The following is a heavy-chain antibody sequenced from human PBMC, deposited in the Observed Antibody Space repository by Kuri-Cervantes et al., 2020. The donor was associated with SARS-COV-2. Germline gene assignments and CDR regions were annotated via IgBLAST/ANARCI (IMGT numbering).Heavy chain of an antibody. Sequence: GESLKISCVASEFNFRYYGMYWVRQAPGKGLEWLAVISHDGRDTYHGDSVKGRFTISRDNSKNTLYLQMNSLRPEDTAVYYCARPGSLRGIIREDQYGLEVWGQGTTVTVSS. V-gene: IGHV3-30*03. CDR3: ARPGSLRGIIREDQYGLEV. CDR2: ISHDGRDT. D-gene: IGHD3-10*01. J-gene: IGHJ6*02. CDR1: EFNFRYYG.